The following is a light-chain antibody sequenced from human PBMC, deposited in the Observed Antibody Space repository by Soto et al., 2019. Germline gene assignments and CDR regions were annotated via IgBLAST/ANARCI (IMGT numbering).Light chain of an antibody. Sequence: EIVLTQSPATLSLSPGERATLSCRASQSVSHNLAWYQQRPGQAPRLLIYDASNRATGIPARFSGSGSGTDFTLTISSLEPEDFAVYYCQQRGDWPYTFGQGTKLEIK. J-gene: IGKJ2*01. CDR3: QQRGDWPYT. CDR2: DAS. CDR1: QSVSHN. V-gene: IGKV3-11*01.